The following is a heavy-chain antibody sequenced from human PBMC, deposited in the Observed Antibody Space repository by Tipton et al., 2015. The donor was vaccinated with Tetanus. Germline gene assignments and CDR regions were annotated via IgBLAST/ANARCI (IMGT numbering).Heavy chain of an antibody. Sequence: QVQLVQSGAELKKPGASVKVSCTASGYTFTGYYMYWVRQAPGQGLEWVGWIDPNSGDTIYAQNLQGRVTMTRDTSISTVYMELSRLRSDDTAVYYCARDRGDYIYYGMDAWGPGTTVTVSS. CDR1: GYTFTGYY. J-gene: IGHJ6*02. V-gene: IGHV1-2*02. D-gene: IGHD3-22*01. CDR2: IDPNSGDT. CDR3: ARDRGDYIYYGMDA.